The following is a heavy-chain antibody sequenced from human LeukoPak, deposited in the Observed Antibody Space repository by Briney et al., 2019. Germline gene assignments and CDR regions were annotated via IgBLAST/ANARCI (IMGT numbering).Heavy chain of an antibody. Sequence: NPSETLSLTCTVSGGSISSYYWSWIRQPPGKGLEWIGYIYYSGSTNYNPSLKSRVTISVDTSKNQFSLKLSSVTAADTAVYYCARDRDDYYDSSGQYYFDYWGQGTLVTVSS. D-gene: IGHD3-22*01. CDR2: IYYSGST. CDR1: GGSISSYY. J-gene: IGHJ4*02. CDR3: ARDRDDYYDSSGQYYFDY. V-gene: IGHV4-59*12.